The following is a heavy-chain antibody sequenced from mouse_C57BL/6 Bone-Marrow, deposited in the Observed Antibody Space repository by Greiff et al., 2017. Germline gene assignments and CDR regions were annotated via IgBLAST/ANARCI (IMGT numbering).Heavy chain of an antibody. Sequence: VQLQQPGTELVKPGASVKLSCKASGYTFTSYWMHWVKQRPGRGLEWIGRIDPNSGGTKYNEKFKSKATLTVDKPSSTAYMQLSSLTSEDSAVYYCARAKSKAVLYAMDYWGQGTSVTVSS. CDR2: IDPNSGGT. J-gene: IGHJ4*01. D-gene: IGHD1-2*01. V-gene: IGHV1-72*01. CDR1: GYTFTSYW. CDR3: ARAKSKAVLYAMDY.